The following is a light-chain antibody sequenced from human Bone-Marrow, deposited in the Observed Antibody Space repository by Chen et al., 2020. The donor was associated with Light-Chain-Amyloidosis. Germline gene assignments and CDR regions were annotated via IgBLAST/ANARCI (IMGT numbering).Light chain of an antibody. V-gene: IGLV6-57*01. J-gene: IGLJ3*02. CDR3: QSYQGSSQGV. CDR1: SGSIATNY. Sequence: NFMLSQPHSLSESPGKTVIISCTRRSGSIATNYVQWYPQRPGSSPTTVIYEDDQRPSGVPDRFSGSIDRSSNSASFTISGLKTEDEADYYCQSYQGSSQGVFGGGTKLTVL. CDR2: EDD.